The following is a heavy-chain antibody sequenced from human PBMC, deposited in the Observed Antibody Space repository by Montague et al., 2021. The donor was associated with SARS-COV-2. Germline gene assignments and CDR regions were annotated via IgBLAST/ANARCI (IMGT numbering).Heavy chain of an antibody. V-gene: IGHV4-59*01. J-gene: IGHJ3*02. CDR2: IYYSGST. CDR3: AREVRNYYDSSGPGAFDI. Sequence: SETLSLTCTVSGGSISSYYWSWIRQPPGKGLEWIGYIYYSGSTNYNPSLKSRVTISVDTSKNQFSLKLSSVTAADTAVYYCAREVRNYYDSSGPGAFDIWGQGTMVTVSS. CDR1: GGSISSYY. D-gene: IGHD3-22*01.